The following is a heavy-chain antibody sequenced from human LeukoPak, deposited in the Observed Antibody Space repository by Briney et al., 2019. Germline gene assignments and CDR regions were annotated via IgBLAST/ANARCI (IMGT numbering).Heavy chain of an antibody. J-gene: IGHJ4*02. D-gene: IGHD4-17*01. CDR3: ARPAVTTLDYFDY. CDR1: GYTFTSYG. V-gene: IGHV1-18*01. Sequence: GASVKVSCKASGYTFTSYGISWVRQAPGQGLEWMGWISAYNGNTNYAQKLQGRVTMTGDMSTSTVYMELSSLRSEDTAVYYCARPAVTTLDYFDYWGQGTLVTVSS. CDR2: ISAYNGNT.